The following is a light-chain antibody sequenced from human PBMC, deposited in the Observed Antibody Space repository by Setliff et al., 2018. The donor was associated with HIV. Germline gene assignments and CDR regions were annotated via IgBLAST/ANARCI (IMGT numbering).Light chain of an antibody. CDR1: SSDVGGYNY. Sequence: QSALAQPASVSGSPGQSITISCTGTSSDVGGYNYVSWYQQHPGKAPKLMIYDVSHRPSGVSNRFSGSKSGNTASLTISGLQVEDEADYYCSSYTSTNTLVFGGGTQLTVL. CDR2: DVS. J-gene: IGLJ3*02. CDR3: SSYTSTNTLV. V-gene: IGLV2-14*03.